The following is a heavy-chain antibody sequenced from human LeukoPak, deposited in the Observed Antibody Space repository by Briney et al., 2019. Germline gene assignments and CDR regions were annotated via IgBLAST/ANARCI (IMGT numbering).Heavy chain of an antibody. Sequence: GGSLRLSCAASGFTFSSYGMHWVRQAPGKGLEWVAVISYDGSNKYYAESVKGRFTISRDNSKNTLYLQMNSLRAEGTAVYYCAGGELRNYWGQGTLVTVSS. CDR1: GFTFSSYG. V-gene: IGHV3-30*03. D-gene: IGHD1-26*01. CDR3: AGGELRNY. CDR2: ISYDGSNK. J-gene: IGHJ4*02.